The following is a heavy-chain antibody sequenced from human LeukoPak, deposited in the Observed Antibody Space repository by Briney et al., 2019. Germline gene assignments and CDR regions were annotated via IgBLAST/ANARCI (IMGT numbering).Heavy chain of an antibody. CDR3: AREAYCSGDCYFDH. Sequence: GGSLRLSCAASGFTFSSYSMNWVRQAPGKGLEWVSSISSSSSYIYYADSVKGRFTISRDNAKNSLYLQMNSLGADDTAVYYCAREAYCSGDCYFDHWGQGTLVTVSS. D-gene: IGHD2-21*02. CDR1: GFTFSSYS. V-gene: IGHV3-21*01. CDR2: ISSSSSYI. J-gene: IGHJ4*02.